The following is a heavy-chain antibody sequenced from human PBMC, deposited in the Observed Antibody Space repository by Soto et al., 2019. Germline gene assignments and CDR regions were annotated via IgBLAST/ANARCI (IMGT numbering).Heavy chain of an antibody. D-gene: IGHD2-8*02. CDR1: GFFCSSYD. Sequence: GGSLRLSCAASGFFCSSYDMSWVRQAPGKGLEWVSTILVDGRTFYVDSVKGRFTISRDSSQNTVYLQMNSLTVGDTALYYCAKATATGGGAFDICGQGTMVTVSS. CDR2: ILVDGRT. CDR3: AKATATGGGAFDI. J-gene: IGHJ3*02. V-gene: IGHV3-23*01.